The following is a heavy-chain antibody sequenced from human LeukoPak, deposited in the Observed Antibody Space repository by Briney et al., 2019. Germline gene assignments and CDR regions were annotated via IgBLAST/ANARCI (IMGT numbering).Heavy chain of an antibody. D-gene: IGHD3-16*01. V-gene: IGHV3-30-3*01. CDR2: ISHDGNTG. Sequence: GGSLRLSCAASKFMFSAYNMHWVRQVPGKGMEWLAIISHDGNTGHYADSVKGRFTISRDNSKDTVDLQMNSLRADDTAVYYCARDFNWAFDYWGQGTLVTVSS. J-gene: IGHJ4*02. CDR1: KFMFSAYN. CDR3: ARDFNWAFDY.